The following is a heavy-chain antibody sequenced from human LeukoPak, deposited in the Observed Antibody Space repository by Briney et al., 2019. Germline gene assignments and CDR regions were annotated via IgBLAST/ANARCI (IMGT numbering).Heavy chain of an antibody. CDR3: ARATGSSSADY. CDR2: INPNSGGT. D-gene: IGHD4-11*01. Sequence: ASVTVSCKASGYTFAGYYMHWVRQAPGQGLEWMGWINPNSGGTNYAQKFQGRVTMTRDTSISTAYMELSRLRSDDTAVYYCARATGSSSADYWGQGTLVTVSS. CDR1: GYTFAGYY. J-gene: IGHJ4*02. V-gene: IGHV1-2*02.